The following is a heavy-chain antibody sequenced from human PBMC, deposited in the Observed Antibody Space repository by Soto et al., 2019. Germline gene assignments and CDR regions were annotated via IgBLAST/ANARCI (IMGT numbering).Heavy chain of an antibody. D-gene: IGHD6-13*01. CDR2: ISSSGSTI. V-gene: IGHV3-48*03. J-gene: IGHJ4*02. CDR3: ARYQPTAAGTRLGVEY. Sequence: GGSLRLSCAVSGFTFSSYEMNWVRQSPGKGLEWVSYISSSGSTIYYADSVKGRFSISRDNAKNSLYLQMNSLRAEDTAVYYCARYQPTAAGTRLGVEYWGQGTLLTVSS. CDR1: GFTFSSYE.